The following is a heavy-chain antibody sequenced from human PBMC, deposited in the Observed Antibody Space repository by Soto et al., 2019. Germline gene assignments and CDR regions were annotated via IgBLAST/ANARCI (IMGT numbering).Heavy chain of an antibody. CDR1: GGTFSRHA. D-gene: IGHD3-22*01. J-gene: IGHJ4*02. CDR2: IIPIFGTA. Sequence: QVQLVQSGAEVRKPGSSVKVSCKASGGTFSRHAISWVRQAPGQGLEWMGGIIPIFGTANHAQKFQGRVTIIADESTSRAYMELSSLRSDDTAMYYWARGRGYDSNDYYYAYWGQGTLVIVSS. CDR3: ARGRGYDSNDYYYAY. V-gene: IGHV1-69*01.